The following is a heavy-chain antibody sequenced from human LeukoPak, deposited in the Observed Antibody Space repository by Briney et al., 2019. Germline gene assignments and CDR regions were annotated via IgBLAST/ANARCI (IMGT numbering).Heavy chain of an antibody. CDR2: ISGSGGST. J-gene: IGHJ5*02. CDR1: GFTFSSYA. CDR3: ANRIAAAGYYWFDP. D-gene: IGHD6-13*01. V-gene: IGHV3-23*01. Sequence: GGPLRLSCAASGFTFSSYAMSWVRQAPGKGLEWVSAISGSGGSTYYADSVKGRFTISRDNSKNTLYLQMNSLRAEDTAVYYCANRIAAAGYYWFDPWGQGTLVTVSS.